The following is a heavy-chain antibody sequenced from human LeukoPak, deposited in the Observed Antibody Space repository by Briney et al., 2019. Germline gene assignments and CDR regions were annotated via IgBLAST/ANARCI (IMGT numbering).Heavy chain of an antibody. Sequence: SVKVSCKASGGTFISYAISWVRQAPGQGLEWMGGIIPIFGTANYAQKFQGRVTITADESTSTAYMELSSLRSEDTAVYYCAREIPEKGYCSGGSCYSGGFDYWGQGTLVTVSS. CDR2: IIPIFGTA. V-gene: IGHV1-69*13. CDR1: GGTFISYA. J-gene: IGHJ4*02. D-gene: IGHD2-15*01. CDR3: AREIPEKGYCSGGSCYSGGFDY.